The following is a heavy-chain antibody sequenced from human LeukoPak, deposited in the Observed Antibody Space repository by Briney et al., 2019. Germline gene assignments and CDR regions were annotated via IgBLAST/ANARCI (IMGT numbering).Heavy chain of an antibody. V-gene: IGHV3-48*01. CDR2: ISSSSSTI. D-gene: IGHD3-3*01. Sequence: GGSLRLSCAASGFTFSSYSMNWVRQAPGKGLEWVSYISSSSSTIYYADSVKGRFTISRDNAKNSLYLQMNSLRAEDTAVYYCASLNVLRFLEWLSPPGVWGNGTTVTVSS. CDR3: ASLNVLRFLEWLSPPGV. CDR1: GFTFSSYS. J-gene: IGHJ6*04.